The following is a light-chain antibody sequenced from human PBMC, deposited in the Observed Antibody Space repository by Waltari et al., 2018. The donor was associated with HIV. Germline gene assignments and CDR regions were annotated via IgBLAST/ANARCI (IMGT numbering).Light chain of an antibody. V-gene: IGKV4-1*01. J-gene: IGKJ1*01. CDR2: WSS. Sequence: DIVMTQSPDSLSVSLGERATIECKSTQNLLFNNSTYLAWYQQKPGQPPKLLTYWSSVRESGVPDRFSASGSRAAFTLTISSLQAEDVAVYYCQQYFQIPWTFGQGTWVEVK. CDR1: QNLLFNNSTY. CDR3: QQYFQIPWT.